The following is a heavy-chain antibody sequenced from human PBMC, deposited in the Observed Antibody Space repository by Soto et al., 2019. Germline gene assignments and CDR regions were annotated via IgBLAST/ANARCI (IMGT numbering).Heavy chain of an antibody. V-gene: IGHV5-51*01. CDR3: TRRSWYDNSGYSDFDY. J-gene: IGHJ4*02. CDR2: IYPSDSDT. Sequence: GESLKISCKGSGYNFAAYWIGWVRQMPGRGLEWMGTIYPSDSDTRYSPSFQGQVTISADKSISTAYLQWSSLKDSDTAMYYCTRRSWYDNSGYSDFDYWGQGTLVTV. CDR1: GYNFAAYW. D-gene: IGHD3-22*01.